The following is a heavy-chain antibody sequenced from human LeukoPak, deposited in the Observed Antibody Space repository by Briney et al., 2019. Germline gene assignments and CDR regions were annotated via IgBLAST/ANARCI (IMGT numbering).Heavy chain of an antibody. Sequence: ASVKVSCKASGYTFTSYYMHWVRQMPGKGLEWMGIIYPGDSDTRYIPSFQGQVTISADKSISTAYLQWSSLKASDTAMYYCASGSFYGGNPPRYWGQGTLVTVSS. CDR1: GYTFTSYY. CDR3: ASGSFYGGNPPRY. D-gene: IGHD4-23*01. J-gene: IGHJ4*02. V-gene: IGHV5-51*01. CDR2: IYPGDSDT.